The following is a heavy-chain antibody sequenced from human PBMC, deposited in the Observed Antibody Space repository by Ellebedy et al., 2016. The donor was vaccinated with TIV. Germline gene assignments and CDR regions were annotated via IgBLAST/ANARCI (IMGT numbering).Heavy chain of an antibody. CDR2: ISHDGTYH. D-gene: IGHD3-10*01. J-gene: IGHJ4*02. CDR3: ARDAVADGADGTGSDYFDH. V-gene: IGHV3-30-3*01. CDR1: GFTFSSYA. Sequence: GGSLRLSCAASGFTFSSYAMHWVRQTPDTGLEWVTVISHDGTYHYYGDSVKGRFTISRDNSRNTVHLQMNGLRIEDTATYYSARDAVADGADGTGSDYFDHWGQGMPVIVSS.